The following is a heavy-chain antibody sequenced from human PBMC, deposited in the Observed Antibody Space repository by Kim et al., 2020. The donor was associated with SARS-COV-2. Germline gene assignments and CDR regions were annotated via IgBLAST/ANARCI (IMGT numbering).Heavy chain of an antibody. Sequence: KYAQKFQGRVTMTIDTSTNTTYMELRSLRSDDTAVYYCARDPTVTFDAFDLWGQGTMVIVS. D-gene: IGHD4-17*01. V-gene: IGHV1-18*01. J-gene: IGHJ3*01. CDR3: ARDPTVTFDAFDL.